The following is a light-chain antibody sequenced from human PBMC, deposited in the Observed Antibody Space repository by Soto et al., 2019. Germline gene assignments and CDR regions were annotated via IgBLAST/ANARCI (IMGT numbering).Light chain of an antibody. Sequence: QSALTQPASVSGSPGQSIAISCTGTNSDVGGYNYVSWYQHHPGKAPKLMIYEVSNRPSGVSNRFSGSKSVNTASLTISGLQAEDEADYYCSSYTTSTSWVFGGGTQLTVL. CDR1: NSDVGGYNY. CDR2: EVS. CDR3: SSYTTSTSWV. V-gene: IGLV2-14*01. J-gene: IGLJ3*02.